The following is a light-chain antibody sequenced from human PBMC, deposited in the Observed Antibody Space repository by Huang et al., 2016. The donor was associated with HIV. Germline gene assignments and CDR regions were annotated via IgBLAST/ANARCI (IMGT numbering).Light chain of an antibody. CDR1: QSVTSN. CDR3: QQYNNWPLT. Sequence: EIVMTQSPATLSVSPGERATLSCRASQSVTSNFAWYQQKPGQAPRLLIFGASTRATGIPAMFSVSGSGTEFTLTISSLQSEDFAVYYCQQYNNWPLTFGEGTKVEIK. J-gene: IGKJ4*01. V-gene: IGKV3-15*01. CDR2: GAS.